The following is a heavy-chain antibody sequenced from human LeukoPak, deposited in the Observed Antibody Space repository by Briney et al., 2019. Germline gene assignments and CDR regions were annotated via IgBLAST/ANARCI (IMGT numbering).Heavy chain of an antibody. D-gene: IGHD2-2*01. CDR2: ISGSGGST. Sequence: PGGSPRLSCAASGFTFSSYAMSWVRQAPGKGLEWVSAISGSGGSTYYADSVKGRFTISRDNSKNTLYLQMNSLRAEDTAVYYCAKGPPVVVPVTHTWFDPWGQGTLVTVSS. J-gene: IGHJ5*02. CDR3: AKGPPVVVPVTHTWFDP. V-gene: IGHV3-23*01. CDR1: GFTFSSYA.